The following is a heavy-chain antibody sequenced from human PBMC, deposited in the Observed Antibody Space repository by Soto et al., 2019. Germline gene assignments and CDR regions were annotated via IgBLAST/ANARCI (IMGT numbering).Heavy chain of an antibody. CDR1: GFSLTTGGVG. V-gene: IGHV2-5*01. J-gene: IGHJ6*02. CDR2: IYWNDDR. D-gene: IGHD3-3*02. CDR3: IYRRASWDFHGVDV. Sequence: QFTLKESRPTLVKPTQTLTLTCTFSGFSLTTGGVGVGWIRQPPGRSLEWLAVIYWNDDRRRSPSLENRLTITKDTSKHQVGLTMPNMDPVDTATYYCIYRRASWDFHGVDVWGQATPVTVSS.